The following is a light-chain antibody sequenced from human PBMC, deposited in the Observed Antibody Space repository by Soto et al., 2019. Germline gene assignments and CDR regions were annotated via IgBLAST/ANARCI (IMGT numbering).Light chain of an antibody. J-gene: IGKJ2*01. CDR2: TAS. V-gene: IGKV3-15*01. CDR3: QQYNNWPRT. Sequence: EIVMTQSPATLSVSPRERATVSCRASQSVSSNLAWYQQKPGQAPRLLIYTASTRATGIPARFSGSGSGTEFTLTISSLQSEDFAVYYCQQYNNWPRTFGQGTKLEIK. CDR1: QSVSSN.